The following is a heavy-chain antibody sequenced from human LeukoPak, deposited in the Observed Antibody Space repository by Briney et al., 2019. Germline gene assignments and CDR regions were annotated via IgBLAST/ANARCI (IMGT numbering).Heavy chain of an antibody. CDR2: ISAYNGNT. CDR3: ARIGSYCSSTSCLRGYYFDY. CDR1: GYTFTSYG. J-gene: IGHJ4*02. Sequence: ASVKVSCKASGYTFTSYGISWVRQAPGQGLEWMGWISAYNGNTNYAQKLQGRVTMTTDTSTSTAYMELRSPRSDDTAVYYCARIGSYCSSTSCLRGYYFDYWGQGTLVTVSS. D-gene: IGHD2-2*01. V-gene: IGHV1-18*01.